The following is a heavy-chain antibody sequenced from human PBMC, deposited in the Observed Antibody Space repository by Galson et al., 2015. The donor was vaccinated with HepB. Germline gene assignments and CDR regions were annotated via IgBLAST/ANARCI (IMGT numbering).Heavy chain of an antibody. D-gene: IGHD2-15*01. CDR1: GYSFTSYW. CDR3: ARRGGVCSGGSCYMNYYYGMDV. Sequence: QSGAEVKKPGESLKISCKGSGYSFTSYWIGWVRQMPGKGLEWMGIIYPGDSDTRYSPSFQGQVTISADKSISTAYLQWSSLKASDTAMYYCARRGGVCSGGSCYMNYYYGMDVWGQGTTVTVSS. J-gene: IGHJ6*02. CDR2: IYPGDSDT. V-gene: IGHV5-51*03.